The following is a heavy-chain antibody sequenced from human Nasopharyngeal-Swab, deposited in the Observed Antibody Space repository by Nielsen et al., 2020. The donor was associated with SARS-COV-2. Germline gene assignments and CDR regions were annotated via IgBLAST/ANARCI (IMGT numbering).Heavy chain of an antibody. CDR2: VSSDGSNK. CDR1: GFTFSDYG. V-gene: IGHV3-30*03. Sequence: GGSLRLSCAASGFTFSDYGIQWVRQAPGKGLEWVGVVSSDGSNKYYSDSAKGRFALSRDNSKNTVDLQMNSLTAEDTAVYYCARRLYSSSSSWFDPWGQGTLVTVSS. J-gene: IGHJ5*02. CDR3: ARRLYSSSSSWFDP. D-gene: IGHD6-6*01.